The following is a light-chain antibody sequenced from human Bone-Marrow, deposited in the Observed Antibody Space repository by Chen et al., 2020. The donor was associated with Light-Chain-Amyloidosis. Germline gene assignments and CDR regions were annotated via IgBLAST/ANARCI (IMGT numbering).Light chain of an antibody. Sequence: SHELTQPPPASVSPGQTARITCAGDDLPTKYAYWYQQKPGQAPVLVIHRDTERPSGISVRFSGSSSWTTATLTISGVQAEDEADYHCQSSDSSGTYEVIFGGGTKLTVL. CDR2: RDT. CDR3: QSSDSSGTYEVI. J-gene: IGLJ2*01. CDR1: DLPTKY. V-gene: IGLV3-25*03.